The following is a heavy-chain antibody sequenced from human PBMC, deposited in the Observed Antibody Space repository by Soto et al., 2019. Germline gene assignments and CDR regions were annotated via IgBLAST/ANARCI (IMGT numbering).Heavy chain of an antibody. Sequence: PGGSLRLSCAASGFPFSNAWMNWVRQAPGKGLEWVGRIKSKTDGGTTDYAAPVKGRFTISRDDSKNTLYLQMNSLKTEDTATYYCAHLPLLYSSSWYLFFDYWGQGTVVTVSS. D-gene: IGHD6-13*01. V-gene: IGHV3-15*07. CDR1: GFPFSNAW. CDR2: IKSKTDGGTT. CDR3: AHLPLLYSSSWYLFFDY. J-gene: IGHJ4*02.